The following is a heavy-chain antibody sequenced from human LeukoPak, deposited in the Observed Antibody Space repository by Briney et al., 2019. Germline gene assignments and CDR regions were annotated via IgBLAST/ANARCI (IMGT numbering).Heavy chain of an antibody. Sequence: SETLSLTCAVYGGSFSGYYWSWIRQPPGKGLEWIGEINHSGSTNYNPSLKSRVTISVDTSKNQFSLKLSSVTAADTAVYYCARGGDCSDYWGQGTLVTVSS. D-gene: IGHD2-21*01. CDR2: INHSGST. CDR3: ARGGDCSDY. J-gene: IGHJ4*02. CDR1: GGSFSGYY. V-gene: IGHV4-34*01.